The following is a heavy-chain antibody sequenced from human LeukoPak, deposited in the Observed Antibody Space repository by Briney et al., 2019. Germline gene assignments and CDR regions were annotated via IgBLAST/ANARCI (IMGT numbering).Heavy chain of an antibody. V-gene: IGHV1-8*01. CDR2: MNPNSGNT. J-gene: IGHJ5*02. CDR1: GYTFTSYD. Sequence: GASVKVSCKASGYTFTSYDINWVRHATGPGLEWMGWMNPNSGNTGYAQKFQGRVTMTRNTSISTAYMELSSLRSEDTAFYYCARAGDIVVVPDNWFDPCGQGTLVTVSS. D-gene: IGHD2-2*01. CDR3: ARAGDIVVVPDNWFDP.